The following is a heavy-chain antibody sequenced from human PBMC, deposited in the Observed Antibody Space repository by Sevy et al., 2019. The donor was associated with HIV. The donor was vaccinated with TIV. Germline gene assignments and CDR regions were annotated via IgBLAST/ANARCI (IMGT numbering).Heavy chain of an antibody. D-gene: IGHD3-22*01. J-gene: IGHJ4*02. V-gene: IGHV4-4*07. Sequence: SETLSLTCTVSGGSISSYYWSWIRQPAGKGLEWIGRIYTSGSTNYNPSLKSRVTMSVDTSKNQFSLKLSYVTAADTAMYYCARAASSGYNGDEYFAYWGQGTRVVVSS. CDR2: IYTSGST. CDR3: ARAASSGYNGDEYFAY. CDR1: GGSISSYY.